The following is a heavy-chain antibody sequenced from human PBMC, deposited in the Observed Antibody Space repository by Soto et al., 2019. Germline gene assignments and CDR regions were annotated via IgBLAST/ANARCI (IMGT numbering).Heavy chain of an antibody. CDR2: ISCDGSNK. CDR1: GFSFSNSG. J-gene: IGHJ4*02. CDR3: AKDRGKIYFDY. V-gene: IGHV3-30*18. Sequence: QVQLVESGGGVVQPGRSLRLSCAASGFSFSNSGMHWVRQAPGKGLEWVAFISCDGSNKYYADSVKGRFTISRDNSKNTLYLQMNSLRAEDTAVYYCAKDRGKIYFDYWGQGTLVTVSS.